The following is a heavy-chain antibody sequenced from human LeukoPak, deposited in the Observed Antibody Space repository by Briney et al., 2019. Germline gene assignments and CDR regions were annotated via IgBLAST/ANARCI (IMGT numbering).Heavy chain of an antibody. CDR3: ARERVPMASSSFDY. Sequence: GGSLRLSCAASGFTFSSYSMNWVRQAPGKGLEWVSYISSSSSTIYYTDSVKGRFTISRDNAKNSLYLQMNSLRDEATAVYYCARERVPMASSSFDYWGQGTLVTVSS. V-gene: IGHV3-48*02. J-gene: IGHJ4*02. D-gene: IGHD2-8*01. CDR1: GFTFSSYS. CDR2: ISSSSSTI.